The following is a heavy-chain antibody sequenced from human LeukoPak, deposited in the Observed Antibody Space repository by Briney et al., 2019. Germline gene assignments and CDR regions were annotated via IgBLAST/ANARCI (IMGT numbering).Heavy chain of an antibody. D-gene: IGHD3-10*01. J-gene: IGHJ3*02. CDR3: AREDSALDDAFDI. Sequence: ASVKVSCKASGGTFSSYAISWVRQAPGQGLEWMGRIIPILGIANYAQKFQGRVTITADKSTSTAYMELSSLRSEDTAVYYCAREDSALDDAFDIWGQGTMVTVSS. V-gene: IGHV1-69*04. CDR2: IIPILGIA. CDR1: GGTFSSYA.